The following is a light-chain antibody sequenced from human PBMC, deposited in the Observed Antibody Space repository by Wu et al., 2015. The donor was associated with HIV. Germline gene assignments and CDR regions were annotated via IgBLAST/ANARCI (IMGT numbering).Light chain of an antibody. V-gene: IGKV1-27*01. CDR3: QKYNTAPWT. J-gene: IGKJ1*01. CDR2: GAS. Sequence: DIQMTQSPSSLSASVRDRVTITCQASQDISNYLNWYQQRPGKAPKLLIYGASNLQSGVPSRFSGSGSGTDFTLTISSLQPEDVATYYCQKYNTAPWTFGQGTKVEMK. CDR1: QDISNY.